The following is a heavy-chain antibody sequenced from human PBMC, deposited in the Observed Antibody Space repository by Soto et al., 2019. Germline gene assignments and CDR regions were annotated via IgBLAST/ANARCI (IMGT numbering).Heavy chain of an antibody. CDR3: ARVGEQWLVVSNYYYYGMDV. D-gene: IGHD6-19*01. Sequence: PGGSLRLSCAASGCTFSSYSMNWVRQAPGKGLEWVSYISSSSSTIYYADSVKGRFTISRDNAKNSLYLQMNSLRDEDTAVYYCARVGEQWLVVSNYYYYGMDVWGQGTTVTVSS. V-gene: IGHV3-48*02. CDR2: ISSSSSTI. CDR1: GCTFSSYS. J-gene: IGHJ6*02.